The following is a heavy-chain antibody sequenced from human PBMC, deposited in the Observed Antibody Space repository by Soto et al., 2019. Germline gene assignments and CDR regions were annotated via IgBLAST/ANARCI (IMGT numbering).Heavy chain of an antibody. D-gene: IGHD5-12*01. V-gene: IGHV4-34*01. CDR1: GGSFSGYY. CDR2: INHSGST. CDR3: ARVVGVYVEVGWFDP. J-gene: IGHJ5*02. Sequence: QVQLQQWGAGLLKPSETLSLTCAVYGGSFSGYYWSWIRQPPGKGLEWIGEINHSGSTNYNPSLKSRVTISVDTSKNQFSLKLSSVTAADTAVYYCARVVGVYVEVGWFDPWGQGTLVTVSS.